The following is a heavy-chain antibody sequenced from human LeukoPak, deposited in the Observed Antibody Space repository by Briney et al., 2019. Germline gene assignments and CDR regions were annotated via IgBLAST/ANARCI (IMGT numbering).Heavy chain of an antibody. V-gene: IGHV4-59*01. CDR1: GGSISSYY. CDR3: ARDSVAVAGDRAFDI. J-gene: IGHJ3*02. D-gene: IGHD2-15*01. Sequence: SETLSLTCTVSGGSISSYYWSWIRQPPGKGLEWIGYIYYSGSTKYNPSLKSRVTISVDSSKNQFSLKLSSVTAADTAVYYCARDSVAVAGDRAFDIWGHGTMVTVSS. CDR2: IYYSGST.